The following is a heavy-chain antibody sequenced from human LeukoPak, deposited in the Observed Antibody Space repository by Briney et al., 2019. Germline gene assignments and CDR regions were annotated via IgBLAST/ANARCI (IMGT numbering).Heavy chain of an antibody. CDR2: IIPIFGTA. CDR1: GGTFSSYA. J-gene: IGHJ4*02. V-gene: IGHV1-69*05. CDR3: ARGTIAVAGTFDY. D-gene: IGHD6-19*01. Sequence: SVKVSCKASGGTFSSYAISWVRQAPGQGLAWMGGIIPIFGTANYAQKFQGRVTITTDESTSTAYMELSSLRSEDTAVYYCARGTIAVAGTFDYWGQGTLVTVSS.